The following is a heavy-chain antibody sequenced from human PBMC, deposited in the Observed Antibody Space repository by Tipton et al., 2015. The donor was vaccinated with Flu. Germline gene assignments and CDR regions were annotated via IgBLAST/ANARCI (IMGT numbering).Heavy chain of an antibody. Sequence: QSGAEVKKPGASVKVSCKASGYSFTNYYIHWVRQAPGQGLEWMGIINPDGGGTRYAQKFQGRVTMTRDTSTRTVYVEVSSLRSEDTAVYFCARGIGVGDVNYYGLDVWGQGTTVTVSS. D-gene: IGHD2-21*01. V-gene: IGHV1-46*01. J-gene: IGHJ6*02. CDR2: INPDGGGT. CDR1: GYSFTNYY. CDR3: ARGIGVGDVNYYGLDV.